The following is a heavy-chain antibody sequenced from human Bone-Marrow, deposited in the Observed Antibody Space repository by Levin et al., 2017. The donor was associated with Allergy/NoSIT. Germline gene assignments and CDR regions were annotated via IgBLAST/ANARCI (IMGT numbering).Heavy chain of an antibody. CDR2: IKSKADGGTT. Sequence: GESLKISCAASELTFSNIWMSWVRQGPGKGLEWVGRIKSKADGGTTDYAAPVKGRFTISRDDSKNTLYLQMNSLKIEDTAVYYCTTSRPPHYYDSSGSYGGVDIWGQGTLVTVSS. D-gene: IGHD3-22*01. CDR3: TTSRPPHYYDSSGSYGGVDI. J-gene: IGHJ4*02. V-gene: IGHV3-15*01. CDR1: ELTFSNIW.